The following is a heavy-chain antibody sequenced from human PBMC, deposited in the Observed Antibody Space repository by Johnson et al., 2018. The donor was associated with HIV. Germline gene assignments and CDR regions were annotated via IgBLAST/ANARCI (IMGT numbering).Heavy chain of an antibody. Sequence: VQLVESGGGLVQPGGSLRLSCAASGFTFSSYAMSWVRQAPGKGLEWVSVIYSGGSTYYADSVKGRFTISTDNSKNTLYLKMNSLRAEDTAVYYCARDGVYSSPWDAFDIWGQGTMVTVSS. CDR2: IYSGGST. V-gene: IGHV3-66*02. D-gene: IGHD6-19*01. CDR3: ARDGVYSSPWDAFDI. CDR1: GFTFSSYA. J-gene: IGHJ3*02.